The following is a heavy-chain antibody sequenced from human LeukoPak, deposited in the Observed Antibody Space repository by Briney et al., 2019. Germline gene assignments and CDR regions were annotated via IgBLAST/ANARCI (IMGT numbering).Heavy chain of an antibody. V-gene: IGHV3-30*03. J-gene: IGHJ6*03. D-gene: IGHD1-26*01. CDR2: ISYDGSNK. CDR3: ARDQQSGSYYTYYYYYMDV. CDR1: GFTFSSYS. Sequence: GGSLRLSCAASGFTFSSYSMNWVRQAPGKGLEWVAVISYDGSNKYYADSVKGRFTISRDNSKNTLYLQMNSLRAEDTAVYYCARDQQSGSYYTYYYYYMDVWGKGTTVTVSS.